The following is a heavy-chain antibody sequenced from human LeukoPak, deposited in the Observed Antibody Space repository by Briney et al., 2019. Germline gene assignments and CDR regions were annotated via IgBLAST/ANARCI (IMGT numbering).Heavy chain of an antibody. CDR1: GYTFTGYY. J-gene: IGHJ4*02. Sequence: GASVKVSCRSSGYTFTGYYVHWVRQAPGQGLQRMGYLNPKTGDTKYAQNLQGRVTMTRDTSISTAYMELSGLRSDDTAVYYCAREGLYSSSSDFDYWGQGTLVTVSS. V-gene: IGHV1-2*02. CDR3: AREGLYSSSSDFDY. CDR2: LNPKTGDT. D-gene: IGHD6-13*01.